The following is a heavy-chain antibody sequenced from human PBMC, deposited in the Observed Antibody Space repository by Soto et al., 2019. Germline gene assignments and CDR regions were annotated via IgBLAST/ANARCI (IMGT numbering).Heavy chain of an antibody. V-gene: IGHV1-2*04. CDR1: GYTFTGYY. J-gene: IGHJ6*02. D-gene: IGHD2-2*01. CDR2: INPNSGGT. Sequence: ASVKVSCKASGYTFTGYYMHWVRQAPGQGLEWMGWINPNSGGTNYAQKFQGWVTMTRDTSISTAYMELSRLRSDDTAVYYCARDLGGYCSSTSCPIYYYYGMDVWGQGTTVTVSS. CDR3: ARDLGGYCSSTSCPIYYYYGMDV.